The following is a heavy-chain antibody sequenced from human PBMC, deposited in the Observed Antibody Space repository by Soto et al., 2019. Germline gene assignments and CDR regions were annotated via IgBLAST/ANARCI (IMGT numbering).Heavy chain of an antibody. V-gene: IGHV1-18*01. CDR3: ARSIVVVTALDY. D-gene: IGHD2-21*02. CDR2: ISAYNGNT. Sequence: SVKLSSKASGYTFNSRGLSWVRQAPGQGLGWMGWISAYNGNTNYAQKLQGRVTMTTDTSTSTAYMELSSLRSEDTAVYYCARSIVVVTALDYWGQGTLVTVSS. J-gene: IGHJ4*02. CDR1: GYTFNSRG.